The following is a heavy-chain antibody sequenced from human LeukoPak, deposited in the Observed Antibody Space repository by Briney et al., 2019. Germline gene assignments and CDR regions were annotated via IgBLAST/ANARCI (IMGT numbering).Heavy chain of an antibody. CDR1: GGSISSSSYY. V-gene: IGHV4-39*01. CDR2: IYYSGST. D-gene: IGHD1-20*01. CDR3: ASGITGTRGY. Sequence: SETLSLTCTVSGGSISSSSYYWGWIRQPPGKGLEWIGSIYYSGSTYYNPSLKSRVTISVDTSKNQFSLKLSSVTAADTAVYYCASGITGTRGYWGQGTLVTVSS. J-gene: IGHJ4*02.